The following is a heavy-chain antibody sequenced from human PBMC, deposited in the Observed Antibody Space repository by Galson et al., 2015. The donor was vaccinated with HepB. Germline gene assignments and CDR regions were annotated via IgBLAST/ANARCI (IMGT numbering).Heavy chain of an antibody. V-gene: IGHV3-30*04. D-gene: IGHD3-10*01. CDR1: GFTFSSYA. CDR2: ISYDGSNK. J-gene: IGHJ6*03. Sequence: SLRLSCAASGFTFSSYAMHWVRQAPGKGLEWVAVISYDGSNKYYADSVKGRFTISRDNSKNTLYLQMNSLRAEDTAVYYCAKEATMVRGVITYYYYMDVCGKGTTVTVSS. CDR3: AKEATMVRGVITYYYYMDV.